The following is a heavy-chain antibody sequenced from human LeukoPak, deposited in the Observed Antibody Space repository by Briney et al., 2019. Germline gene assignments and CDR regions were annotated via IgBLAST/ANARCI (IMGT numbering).Heavy chain of an antibody. CDR2: ISGSSSYI. Sequence: PGGSLRLSCAASGFTFSSHTMNWVRQAPGKGLEWVSCISGSSSYIFYADSVKGRFTISRDNAKNSLYLQINSLRAEGAAVYYCARGQKQLWLHKDYWGQGTLVTVSS. CDR1: GFTFSSHT. D-gene: IGHD5-18*01. CDR3: ARGQKQLWLHKDY. J-gene: IGHJ4*02. V-gene: IGHV3-21*01.